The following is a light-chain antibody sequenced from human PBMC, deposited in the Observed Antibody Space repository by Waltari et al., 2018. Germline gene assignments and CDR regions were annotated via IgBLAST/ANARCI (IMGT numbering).Light chain of an antibody. V-gene: IGKV3-20*01. CDR2: HTS. CDR1: QSVDKY. CDR3: QKYNSLPAT. J-gene: IGKJ1*01. Sequence: EIVLTQSPGTLSLSPGERATLSCRASQSVDKYLAWYQQKPGQAPRLLIYHTSTRATGIPDRFSGSGFGTDFSLTISRLEQEDFAVYYCQKYNSLPATFGQGTKVEVK.